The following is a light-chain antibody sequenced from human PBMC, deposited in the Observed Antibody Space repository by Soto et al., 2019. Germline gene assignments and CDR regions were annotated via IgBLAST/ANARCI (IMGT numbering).Light chain of an antibody. CDR1: QSVSSY. CDR3: QRRSNWL. CDR2: DAS. J-gene: IGKJ4*01. Sequence: EIVLTQSPATLSLSPGERATLSCRASQSVSSYLAWYQQKPGQAPRLLIYDASNRATGIPARFSGSGSGTDFTLTISSLEPEDFAVYYCQRRSNWLFGGGTKVEIK. V-gene: IGKV3-11*01.